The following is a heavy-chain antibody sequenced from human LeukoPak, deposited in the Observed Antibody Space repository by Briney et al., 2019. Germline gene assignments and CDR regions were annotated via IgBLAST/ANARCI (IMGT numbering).Heavy chain of an antibody. CDR3: ARDRVLRYFDWLLLPQGLSLDY. CDR2: LCRGSGFI. Sequence: GGSLRLSCAASTLTFTTHDMNWVRQAPGKGLEWVSSLCRGSGFIYYADSVKGRFTISRDNAKNSLFLQMNSLRAEDTAVYYCARDRVLRYFDWLLLPQGLSLDYWGQGTLVTVSS. D-gene: IGHD3-9*01. V-gene: IGHV3-21*01. CDR1: TLTFTTHD. J-gene: IGHJ4*02.